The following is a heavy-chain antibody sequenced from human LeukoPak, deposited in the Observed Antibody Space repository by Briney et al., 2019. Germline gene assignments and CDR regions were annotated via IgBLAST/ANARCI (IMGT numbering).Heavy chain of an antibody. CDR3: AGSRLSAEYFQF. CDR2: IYSGGNT. Sequence: GGSLRLSCEASGFTVSGNYMNWIRQAPGKGLKWVSVIYSGGNTYYADSVKGRFSISRDNSKNTLYLQMNSLRVEDTAVYYCAGSRLSAEYFQFWGQGTLVAVSS. CDR1: GFTVSGNY. J-gene: IGHJ1*01. V-gene: IGHV3-66*01.